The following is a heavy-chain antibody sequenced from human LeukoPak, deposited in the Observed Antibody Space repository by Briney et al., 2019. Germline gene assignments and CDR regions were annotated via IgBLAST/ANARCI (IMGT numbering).Heavy chain of an antibody. CDR1: GFTFSSYA. J-gene: IGHJ4*02. V-gene: IGHV3-23*01. Sequence: GGSLRLSCAASGFTFSSYAMSWVRQAPGKGLEWVSAISGSGGSTYYADSVKGRFTISRDNSKNTLYLEMNSLRVEDTAVYYCATLSGGSCSTTNCYAAYWGQGTLVTVSS. CDR3: ATLSGGSCSTTNCYAAY. D-gene: IGHD2-2*01. CDR2: ISGSGGST.